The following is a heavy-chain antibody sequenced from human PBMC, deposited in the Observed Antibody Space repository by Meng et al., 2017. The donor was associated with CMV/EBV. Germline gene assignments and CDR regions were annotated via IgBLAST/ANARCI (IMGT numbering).Heavy chain of an antibody. V-gene: IGHV1-8*01. CDR2: MNPNSGNT. CDR1: GYTFTSYD. Sequence: ASVKVSCKASGYTFTSYDINWVRQATGQGLEWMGWMNPNSGNTGYAQKFQGRVTMTRNTSISTAYMELSSLRSEDTAVYYCARGAAPYYDFWSGYYFWGFYYGMDVWGQGTTVTVSS. D-gene: IGHD3-3*01. J-gene: IGHJ6*02. CDR3: ARGAAPYYDFWSGYYFWGFYYGMDV.